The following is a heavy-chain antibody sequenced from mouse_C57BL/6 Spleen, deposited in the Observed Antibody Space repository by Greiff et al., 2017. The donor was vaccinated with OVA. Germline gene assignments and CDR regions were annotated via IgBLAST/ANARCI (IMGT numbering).Heavy chain of an antibody. V-gene: IGHV5-9-1*02. CDR2: ISSGGDYI. J-gene: IGHJ3*01. D-gene: IGHD4-1*01. CDR3: TRGNWDVWFAY. CDR1: GFTFSSYA. Sequence: EVQRVESGEGLVKPGGSLKLSCAASGFTFSSYAMSWVRQTPEKRLEWVAYISSGGDYIYYADTVKGRFTISRDNARNTLYLQMSSLKSEDTAMYYCTRGNWDVWFAYWGQGTLVTVSA.